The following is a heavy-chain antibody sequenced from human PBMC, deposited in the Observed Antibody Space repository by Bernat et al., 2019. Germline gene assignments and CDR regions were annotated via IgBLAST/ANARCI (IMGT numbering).Heavy chain of an antibody. V-gene: IGHV1-8*02. D-gene: IGHD1-1*01. CDR2: MNPNSGNT. CDR3: ARNATGLQRRGSWFDP. J-gene: IGHJ5*02. Sequence: KPGARVTASGRANDYTFTSYGISWVRQAPGQGLEWMGWMNPNSGNTGYAQKFQGRVTITRNTSISTAYMELSSLRSEDTAVYYCARNATGLQRRGSWFDPWGQGTLV. CDR1: DYTFTSYG.